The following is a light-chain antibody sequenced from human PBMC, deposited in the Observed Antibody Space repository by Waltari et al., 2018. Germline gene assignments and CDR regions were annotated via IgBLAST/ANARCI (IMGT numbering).Light chain of an antibody. V-gene: IGKV4-1*01. Sequence: DIVLTQSPDSLAVSLGERATINCKSSQSLLDTSNNKNYLAWYRQKPGQPPQQLFFWASTRNSGVPGRLSGGGSGSDFTLTISGLQADDVAVYYCQQYSGSPLTFGGGTKVEIE. J-gene: IGKJ4*01. CDR1: QSLLDTSNNKNY. CDR3: QQYSGSPLT. CDR2: WAS.